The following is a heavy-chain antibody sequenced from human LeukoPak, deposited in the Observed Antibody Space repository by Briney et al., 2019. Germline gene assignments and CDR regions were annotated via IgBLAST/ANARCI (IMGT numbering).Heavy chain of an antibody. D-gene: IGHD3-22*01. V-gene: IGHV4-59*08. CDR2: IFNGGST. J-gene: IGHJ4*02. CDR3: ARHPYYDTSGLDY. Sequence: SETLSLTCTVSGGSISNFHWTWIRQPPGKGLEWIGYIFNGGSTHYNPSLKSRVTISMDTSKKQFSLKLNSVTAADTAMYYCARHPYYDTSGLDYWGQGTLVTVSS. CDR1: GGSISNFH.